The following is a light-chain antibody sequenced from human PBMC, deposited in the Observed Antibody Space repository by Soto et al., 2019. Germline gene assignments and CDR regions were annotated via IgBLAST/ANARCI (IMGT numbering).Light chain of an antibody. V-gene: IGKV3-15*01. J-gene: IGKJ1*01. CDR2: GAS. CDR1: QSVSSN. CDR3: QQYNNWPPLT. Sequence: EIVMTQSPATLSVSPGERATLSCRASQSVSSNLAWYQQKPGQAPRLLIYGASTRATGIPARFSGSGSGTELTLTISRLPSEDFAVYYCQQYNNWPPLTFGQGNKVEIK.